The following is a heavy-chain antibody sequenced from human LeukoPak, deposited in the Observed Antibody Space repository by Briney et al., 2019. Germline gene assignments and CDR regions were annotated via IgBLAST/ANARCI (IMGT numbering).Heavy chain of an antibody. J-gene: IGHJ4*02. D-gene: IGHD3-22*01. CDR2: IYYSGST. CDR1: GGSISSSSYY. CDR3: AREPSGYERGWFNY. Sequence: SETLSLTCTVSGGSISSSSYYWGWIRQPPGKGLEWIGSIYYSGSTYYNPSLKSRVTISVDTSKNQFSLKLSSVTAADTAVYYCAREPSGYERGWFNYWGQGTLATVSS. V-gene: IGHV4-39*07.